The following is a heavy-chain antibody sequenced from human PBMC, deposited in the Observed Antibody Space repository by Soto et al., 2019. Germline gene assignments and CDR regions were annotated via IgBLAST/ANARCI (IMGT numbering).Heavy chain of an antibody. Sequence: SVKVSCKASGGTFSSYATSWVRQAPGHGLEWMGGIIPSFGTANYAQKFQGRVTITADECTSTAYIELSSLRSEDTGVYYCVSTGDCSGGSCYPVSYYGMDVWGQGTTVTVSS. CDR1: GGTFSSYA. CDR2: IIPSFGTA. J-gene: IGHJ6*02. D-gene: IGHD2-15*01. V-gene: IGHV1-69*13. CDR3: VSTGDCSGGSCYPVSYYGMDV.